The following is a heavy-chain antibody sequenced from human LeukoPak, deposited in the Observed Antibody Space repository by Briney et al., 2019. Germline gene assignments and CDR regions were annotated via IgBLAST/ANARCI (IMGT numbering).Heavy chain of an antibody. V-gene: IGHV1-2*02. CDR3: ARGGVYYYDSSGYYSY. CDR2: INPYSDAT. J-gene: IGHJ4*02. CDR1: GYTFTGYF. D-gene: IGHD3-22*01. Sequence: GASVKVSCKAFGYTFTGYFINWVRQAPGQGLEWMGWINPYSDATNYAQKFQGRVAMTRDTSINTAYMELSRLRSDDTAVYYCARGGVYYYDSSGYYSYWGQGTLVTVSS.